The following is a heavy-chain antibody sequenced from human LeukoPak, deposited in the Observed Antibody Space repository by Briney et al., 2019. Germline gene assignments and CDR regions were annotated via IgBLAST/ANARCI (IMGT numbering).Heavy chain of an antibody. D-gene: IGHD1-14*01. CDR3: ARGSQAPKPNWFAP. CDR2: INPNSGGT. Sequence: ASVKVSCKASGYTFTGYYMHWVRQAPGQGLEWMGRINPNSGGTNYAQKFQGRVTMTRDTSISTAYMELSRLRSDDTVVYYCARGSQAPKPNWFAPWGQGTLVTVSS. V-gene: IGHV1-2*05. J-gene: IGHJ5*02. CDR1: GYTFTGYY.